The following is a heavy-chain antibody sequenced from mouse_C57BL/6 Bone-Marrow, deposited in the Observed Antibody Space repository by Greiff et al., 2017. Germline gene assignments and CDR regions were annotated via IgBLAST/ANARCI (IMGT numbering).Heavy chain of an antibody. V-gene: IGHV5-17*01. CDR3: ARDDWFAY. CDR1: GFTFSDYG. CDR2: ISSGSSTI. J-gene: IGHJ3*01. Sequence: DVKLVESGGGLVKPGGSLKLSCAASGFTFSDYGMHWVRQAPEKGLEWVAYISSGSSTIYYADTVKGRFLISRDNAKNTLFLQMTSLRSEDTAMYYCARDDWFAYWGQGTLVTVSA.